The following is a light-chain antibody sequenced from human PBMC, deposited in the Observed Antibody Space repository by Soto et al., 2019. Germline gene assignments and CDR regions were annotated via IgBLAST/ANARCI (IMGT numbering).Light chain of an antibody. CDR1: SSNIGAGYD. Sequence: HSVLTQPPSVSGAPGQRVTISCPGSSSNIGAGYDVHWYQQLPGTAPKLLIYGNSNRPSGVPDRFSGSKSGTSASLAITGLQAEDEADYYCQSYDSSLSGWVFGTGTKVTVL. J-gene: IGLJ1*01. V-gene: IGLV1-40*01. CDR3: QSYDSSLSGWV. CDR2: GNS.